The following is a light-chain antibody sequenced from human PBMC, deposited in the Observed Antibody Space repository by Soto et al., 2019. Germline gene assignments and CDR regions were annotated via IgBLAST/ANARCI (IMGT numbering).Light chain of an antibody. V-gene: IGLV2-14*01. CDR1: SSDVGRYNY. CDR2: GVS. Sequence: QSVLTQPASVSGSPGQSITISCTGTSSDVGRYNYVSWYQQYPGKAPKLMIYGVSNRPSGVSNRFSGSKSDNTASLTISGAQVEDQAEYYCNSYEATSYVFGTGTNGTVL. J-gene: IGLJ1*01. CDR3: NSYEATSYV.